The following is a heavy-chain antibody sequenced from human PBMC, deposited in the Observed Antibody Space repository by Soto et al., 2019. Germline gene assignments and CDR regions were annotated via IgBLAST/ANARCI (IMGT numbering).Heavy chain of an antibody. D-gene: IGHD2-2*01. Sequence: QLQLQESGPGLVKPSETLSLICTVSGGSISGSSHFWGWIRQPPGKVLEWIGSIHYSGPTYYNPSLKSRVTISVDTSKNRFSLKLNSVAAAETAVYYCARLPPSRFEPRLGYYGMDVWGQGTTVTVSS. CDR1: GGSISGSSHF. J-gene: IGHJ6*02. V-gene: IGHV4-39*01. CDR2: IHYSGPT. CDR3: ARLPPSRFEPRLGYYGMDV.